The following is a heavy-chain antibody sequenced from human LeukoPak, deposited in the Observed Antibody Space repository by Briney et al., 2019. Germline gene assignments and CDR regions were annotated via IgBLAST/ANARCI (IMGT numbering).Heavy chain of an antibody. D-gene: IGHD6-6*01. Sequence: GRSLRLPCAASGFTFSSYGMHWVRQAPGKGLEWVAVISYDGSNKYYADSVKGRFTISRDNSKNTLYLQMNSLRAEDTAVYYCAKEGGQLVGNWFDPWGQGTLVTVSS. V-gene: IGHV3-30*18. CDR2: ISYDGSNK. CDR3: AKEGGQLVGNWFDP. J-gene: IGHJ5*02. CDR1: GFTFSSYG.